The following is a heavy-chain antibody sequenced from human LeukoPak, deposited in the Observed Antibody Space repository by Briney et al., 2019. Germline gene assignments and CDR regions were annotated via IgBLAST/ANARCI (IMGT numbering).Heavy chain of an antibody. Sequence: PSETLSLTCAVYGGSFSGYYWAWIRQPPGKGLEWIGNIYHTGSTYYNPSLKSRVTISVDTSKNQFSLKLSSVTAADTAVYYCARAYSSSWYFNWFDPWGQGTLVTVSS. CDR1: GGSFSGYY. D-gene: IGHD6-13*01. J-gene: IGHJ5*02. CDR2: IYHTGST. CDR3: ARAYSSSWYFNWFDP. V-gene: IGHV4-34*01.